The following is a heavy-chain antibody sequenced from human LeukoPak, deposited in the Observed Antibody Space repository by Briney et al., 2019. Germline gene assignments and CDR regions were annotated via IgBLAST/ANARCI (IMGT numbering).Heavy chain of an antibody. J-gene: IGHJ4*02. CDR3: ARDLELERNRWNYFES. D-gene: IGHD1-1*01. V-gene: IGHV4-59*01. Sequence: PSETLSLTCTVSGGSISGFFWSWIRQPPGKGLEWLGCIDYSGITQYNPSLKSRVTISVDTSKQQFSLKLSSVTAADTAVYYCARDLELERNRWNYFESWGQGTLVTVSP. CDR1: GGSISGFF. CDR2: IDYSGIT.